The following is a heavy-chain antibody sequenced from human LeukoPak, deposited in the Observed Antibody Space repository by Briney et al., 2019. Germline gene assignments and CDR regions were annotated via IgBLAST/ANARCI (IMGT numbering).Heavy chain of an antibody. V-gene: IGHV3-33*01. CDR3: ARPEVRGDPLYYYGMDV. CDR2: IWYDGSNK. D-gene: IGHD3-10*01. CDR1: GFTFSSYG. J-gene: IGHJ6*02. Sequence: PGGSLRLSCAASGFTFSSYGMHWVRQAPGKGLEWVAVIWYDGSNKYYADSVKGRFTISRDNSKNTLYLQMNSLRAEDTAVYYCARPEVRGDPLYYYGMDVWGQGTTVTVSS.